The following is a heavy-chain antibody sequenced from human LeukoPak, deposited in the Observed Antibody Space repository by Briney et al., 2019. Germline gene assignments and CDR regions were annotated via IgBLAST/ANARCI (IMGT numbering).Heavy chain of an antibody. D-gene: IGHD5-24*01. V-gene: IGHV4-59*08. Sequence: SETLSLTCTVSGGSISTYYWTWIRQPPGKGLDWIGYTYYSGSTKYNPSLKSRVSISVDTSKNQFSLKLSSVTAADTAVYYCARGAGAGYNLQPFDYWGQGTLVTVSS. CDR2: TYYSGST. CDR3: ARGAGAGYNLQPFDY. J-gene: IGHJ4*02. CDR1: GGSISTYY.